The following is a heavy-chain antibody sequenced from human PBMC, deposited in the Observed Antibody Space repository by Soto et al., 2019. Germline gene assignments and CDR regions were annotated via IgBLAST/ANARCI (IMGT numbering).Heavy chain of an antibody. Sequence: SVKVSCKASGYTFTGYYMHWVRQAPGQGLEWMGWINPNSGGTNYAQKFQGWVTMTRDTSISTAYMELSRLRSDDTAVYYCARTLGYCSSTSCSNFDYWGQGTLVTVSS. CDR2: INPNSGGT. J-gene: IGHJ4*02. V-gene: IGHV1-2*04. CDR1: GYTFTGYY. CDR3: ARTLGYCSSTSCSNFDY. D-gene: IGHD2-2*01.